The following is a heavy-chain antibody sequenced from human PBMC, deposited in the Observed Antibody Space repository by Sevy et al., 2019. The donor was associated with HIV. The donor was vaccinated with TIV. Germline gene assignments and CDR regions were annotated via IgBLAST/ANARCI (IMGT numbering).Heavy chain of an antibody. J-gene: IGHJ4*02. V-gene: IGHV3-9*01. D-gene: IGHD3-3*01. Sequence: GGSLILSCAASGFTFDDYAMHWVRQAPGKGLEWVSAISWNSGSIGYSDSVKGRFTISRDKSKNSLYLQMNSLRAEDTAFYYCAKDRAMYFDSWSGAAIDSWGQGTLVTVSS. CDR3: AKDRAMYFDSWSGAAIDS. CDR1: GFTFDDYA. CDR2: ISWNSGSI.